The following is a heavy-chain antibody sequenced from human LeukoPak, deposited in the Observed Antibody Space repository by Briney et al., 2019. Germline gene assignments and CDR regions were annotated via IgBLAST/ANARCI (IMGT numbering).Heavy chain of an antibody. CDR2: IYTTGST. V-gene: IGHV4-4*09. Sequence: SETLSLTCTVSGGSMSYYSWSWIRQAPGKGLEWIGYIYTTGSTNYNPSLKSRVTISVDTSKNQFSLKLSSVTAADTAVYYCARATRDYNSGGYSYYFDFWGQGALVPVSS. CDR1: GGSMSYYS. J-gene: IGHJ4*02. D-gene: IGHD3-22*01. CDR3: ARATRDYNSGGYSYYFDF.